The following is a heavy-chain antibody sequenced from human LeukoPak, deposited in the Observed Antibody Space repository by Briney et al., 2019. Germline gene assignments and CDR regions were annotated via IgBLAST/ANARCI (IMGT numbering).Heavy chain of an antibody. D-gene: IGHD4-17*01. J-gene: IGHJ4*02. Sequence: EESLKISCKGSGYSFSNYWIHWVRQMPGKGLEWMGIIFPGDSDTRYSPSFQGQVTISVDKSISTAYLQWSSLKASDTAMYYCGKDADLGYWGQGTLVTVSS. CDR2: IFPGDSDT. V-gene: IGHV5-51*01. CDR1: GYSFSNYW. CDR3: GKDADLGY.